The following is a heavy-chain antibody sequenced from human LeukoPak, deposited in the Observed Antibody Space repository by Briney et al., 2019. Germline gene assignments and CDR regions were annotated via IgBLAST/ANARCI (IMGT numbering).Heavy chain of an antibody. CDR2: IYYSGST. D-gene: IGHD5-24*01. Sequence: SETLSLTCSVSGGSISSYYWSWIRQPPGKGLEWIGYIYYSGSTKYNPSLKSRVTTSVETSKNQFSLKLSSVTAADTAVYYYARGSDGWLRAAFDIWGQGTMVTVSS. J-gene: IGHJ3*02. CDR1: GGSISSYY. V-gene: IGHV4-59*01. CDR3: ARGSDGWLRAAFDI.